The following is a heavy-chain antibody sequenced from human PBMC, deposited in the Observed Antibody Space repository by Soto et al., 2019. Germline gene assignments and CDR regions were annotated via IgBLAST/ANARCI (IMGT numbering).Heavy chain of an antibody. CDR1: GFTFSTYA. J-gene: IGHJ4*02. D-gene: IGHD3-10*01. Sequence: GGSLRLSCAASGFTFSTYAMSWVRQGPGKGLGWVSAISGSGGYTYYADSVKGRFTISRDNAKNSLSLQMKSLRAEDTAVYYGAIDYLIRGVISEADDYWGQGTLVTVSS. CDR2: ISGSGGYT. CDR3: AIDYLIRGVISEADDY. V-gene: IGHV3-23*01.